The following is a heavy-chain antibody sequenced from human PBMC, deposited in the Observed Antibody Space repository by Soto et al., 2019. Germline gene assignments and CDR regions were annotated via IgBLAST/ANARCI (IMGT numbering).Heavy chain of an antibody. CDR3: ARLGLYYYGSGTYYPGYFDY. Sequence: PSETLSLTCAVSGGSISSGGYSWSWIRQPPGKGLEWIGYIYHSGSTYYNPSLKSRVTISVDRSKNQFSLKLSSVTAADTAVYYCARLGLYYYGSGTYYPGYFDYWGQGTLVTVSS. V-gene: IGHV4-30-2*01. CDR2: IYHSGST. D-gene: IGHD3-10*01. CDR1: GGSISSGGYS. J-gene: IGHJ4*02.